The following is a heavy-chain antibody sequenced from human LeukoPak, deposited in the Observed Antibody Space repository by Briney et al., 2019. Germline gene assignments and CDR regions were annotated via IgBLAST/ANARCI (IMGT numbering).Heavy chain of an antibody. CDR1: GFTFGSYA. CDR2: ISGGEVRL. D-gene: IGHD1-26*01. CDR3: AKAGGSYYASYFDY. J-gene: IGHJ4*02. Sequence: GSLRLSCAASGFTFGSYAMSWVRQAPGKGLEWVAAISGGEVRLFYADSVKGRSTISRDNSKNTLYLQMNSLRAEHTAVYYCAKAGGSYYASYFDYWGQGTLVTVSS. V-gene: IGHV3-23*01.